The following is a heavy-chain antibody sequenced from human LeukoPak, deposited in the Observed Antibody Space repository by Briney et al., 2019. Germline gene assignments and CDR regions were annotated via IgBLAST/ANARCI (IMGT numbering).Heavy chain of an antibody. CDR3: ARDKVHRAVALPDWFDP. V-gene: IGHV1-18*01. J-gene: IGHJ5*02. D-gene: IGHD6-19*01. CDR2: ISAYNGNT. Sequence: ASVKVSCKASGYTFTSYGISGVRQAPGQGLEWMGWISAYNGNTNYAQKLQGRVTMTTDTSTSTAYMELRSLRSDDTAVYYCARDKVHRAVALPDWFDPWGQGTLVTVSS. CDR1: GYTFTSYG.